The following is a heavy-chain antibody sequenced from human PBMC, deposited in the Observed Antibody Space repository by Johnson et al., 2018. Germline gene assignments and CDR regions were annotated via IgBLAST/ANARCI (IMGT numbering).Heavy chain of an antibody. D-gene: IGHD3-22*01. J-gene: IGHJ3*02. V-gene: IGHV3-20*04. CDR2: INGNGGST. CDR1: GFTFDDYG. Sequence: VQLVQSGGGVVRPGGSLSLSCAASGFTFDDYGMIWVPQAPGKGREWVSGINGNGGSTGYADSVKGRFTISRNNDKNSLFLQMNSVRDEDTALYYCARSQGITIIVVPRAFDIWGQGTMVTVSS. CDR3: ARSQGITIIVVPRAFDI.